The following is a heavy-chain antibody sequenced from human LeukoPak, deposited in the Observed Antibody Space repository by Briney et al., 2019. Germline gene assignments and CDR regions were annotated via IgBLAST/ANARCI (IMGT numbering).Heavy chain of an antibody. V-gene: IGHV3-7*03. Sequence: AGGSLRLSCEASGFIFSSYWMSWVRQAPGKGLEWVANIKQDGSEKYYVDSVKGRLTISRDNAKKSLYVQMNSLRAEDTAVYYCASSLGGYSYGFDYWGQGTLVAVSS. D-gene: IGHD5-12*01. CDR3: ASSLGGYSYGFDY. CDR2: IKQDGSEK. CDR1: GFIFSSYW. J-gene: IGHJ4*02.